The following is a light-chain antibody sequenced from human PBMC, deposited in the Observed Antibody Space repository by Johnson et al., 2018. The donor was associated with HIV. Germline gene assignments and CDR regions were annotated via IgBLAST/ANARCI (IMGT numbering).Light chain of an antibody. J-gene: IGLJ1*01. CDR3: GTWDSSLSACV. Sequence: QSVLTQPPSVSAAPGQKVTISCSGSSSNIGYNYVSWYQQVPGTAPKLLIYDNNKRPSRIPDRFSGSKSGTSATLGITGLQTGDEADYYCGTWDSSLSACVFGTGTKVTVL. V-gene: IGLV1-51*01. CDR1: SSNIGYNY. CDR2: DNN.